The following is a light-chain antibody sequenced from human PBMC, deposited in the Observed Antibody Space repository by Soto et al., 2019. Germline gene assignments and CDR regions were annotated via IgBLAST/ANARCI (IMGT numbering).Light chain of an antibody. CDR2: DVS. J-gene: IGLJ2*01. Sequence: QSALTQPASVSGSPGQSNTISCTGTSSDIGDSNYVSWYQQHPGKAPKLMIYDVSNRPSGVSNRFSGSKSAYTASLTISGLQAEDEADYYCTSYTGTTHVVFGGGTKLTVL. V-gene: IGLV2-14*01. CDR3: TSYTGTTHVV. CDR1: SSDIGDSNY.